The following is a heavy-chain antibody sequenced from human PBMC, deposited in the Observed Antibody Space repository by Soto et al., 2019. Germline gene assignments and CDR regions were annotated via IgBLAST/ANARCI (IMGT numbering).Heavy chain of an antibody. J-gene: IGHJ4*02. V-gene: IGHV3-33*01. CDR2: IWYDGSNK. D-gene: IGHD6-19*01. CDR3: VREYSSGSFVY. CDR1: GFTFSSYG. Sequence: GGSLRLSCAASGFTFSSYGMHWVRQAPGKGLEWVAVIWYDGSNKYYADSVKGRFTISRDNSKNTLYLQMNSLRAEDTAVYYCVREYSSGSFVYWGQGILVTVSS.